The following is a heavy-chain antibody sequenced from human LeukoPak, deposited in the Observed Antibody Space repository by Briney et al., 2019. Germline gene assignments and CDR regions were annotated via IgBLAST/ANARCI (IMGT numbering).Heavy chain of an antibody. CDR1: GYSISSSHW. CDR2: IYYSGST. Sequence: SDTLSLTCAVSGYSISSSHWWGWIQQPPGKGLEWIGYIYYSGSTNYNPSLKSRVTMSVDTSKNQFSLKLSSVTALDTAVYYCAVSGWSDYWGQGTLVTVSS. V-gene: IGHV4-28*06. D-gene: IGHD6-19*01. CDR3: AVSGWSDY. J-gene: IGHJ4*02.